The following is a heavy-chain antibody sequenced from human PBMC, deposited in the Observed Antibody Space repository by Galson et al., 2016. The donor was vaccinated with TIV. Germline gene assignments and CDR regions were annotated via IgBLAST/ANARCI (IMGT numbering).Heavy chain of an antibody. Sequence: SLRLSCAASGFTFSTYTINWARQAPGKGLEWVSYISSSGSPIYYTDSVKGRFTISRDNAKNSLYLQMNSLRAEDTAVCYCSSSSEDYWGQGTLVTVSS. CDR1: GFTFSTYT. CDR2: ISSSGSPI. J-gene: IGHJ4*02. CDR3: SSSSEDY. V-gene: IGHV3-48*03. D-gene: IGHD6-6*01.